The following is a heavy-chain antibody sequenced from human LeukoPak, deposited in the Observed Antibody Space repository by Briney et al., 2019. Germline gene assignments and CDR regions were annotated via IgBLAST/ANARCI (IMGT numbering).Heavy chain of an antibody. CDR1: GFTFSSYS. CDR3: ASAATGRGDFDC. D-gene: IGHD6-13*01. J-gene: IGHJ4*02. V-gene: IGHV3-48*02. Sequence: PGGSLRLSCAASGFTFSSYSMNWVRQAPGKGLEWVSYISSSSSTIYYADSVKGRFTISRDNARSSLYLQMSSLRDEDTAVYYCASAATGRGDFDCWGQGTLVTVSS. CDR2: ISSSSSTI.